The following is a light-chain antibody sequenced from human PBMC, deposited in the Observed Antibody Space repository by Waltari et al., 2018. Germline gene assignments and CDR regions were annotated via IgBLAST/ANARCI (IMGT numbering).Light chain of an antibody. V-gene: IGLV2-8*01. CDR3: SSYAGTNNFVV. J-gene: IGLJ2*01. CDR2: EVT. CDR1: SNDVGAFDY. Sequence: QSALTQPPSASGSPGHSVTISCTGTSNDVGAFDYVSWYQQHPGKAPKVVISEVTKRPAGVPDRCSGSRSGNTAFLTVSGLQPEDEANYYCSSYAGTNNFVVFGGGTKLTVL.